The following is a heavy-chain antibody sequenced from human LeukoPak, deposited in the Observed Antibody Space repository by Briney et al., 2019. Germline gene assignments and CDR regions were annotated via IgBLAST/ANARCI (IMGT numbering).Heavy chain of an antibody. CDR1: GYTFTSYD. D-gene: IGHD6-13*01. J-gene: IGHJ4*02. CDR2: IIPILGIA. V-gene: IGHV1-69*04. CDR3: ARDKPGAAAGRN. Sequence: SVKVSCKASGYTFTSYDINWVRQATGQGLEWMGRIIPILGIANYAQKFQGRVTITADKSTSTAYMELSSLRSEDTAVYYCARDKPGAAAGRNWGQGTLVTVSS.